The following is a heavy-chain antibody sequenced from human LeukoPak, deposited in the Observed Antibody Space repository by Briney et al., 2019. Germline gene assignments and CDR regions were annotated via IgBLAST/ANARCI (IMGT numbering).Heavy chain of an antibody. CDR1: GGSISSGGYY. Sequence: SQTLSLTCTVSGGSISSGGYYWSWIRQHPGKGLEWIGYIYYSGSTYYNPALKSRVTISVDTSKTQFSLKLSSVTAADTAVYYCARGSSSWYYFDYWGQGTLVTVSS. D-gene: IGHD6-13*01. CDR3: ARGSSSWYYFDY. CDR2: IYYSGST. J-gene: IGHJ4*02. V-gene: IGHV4-31*03.